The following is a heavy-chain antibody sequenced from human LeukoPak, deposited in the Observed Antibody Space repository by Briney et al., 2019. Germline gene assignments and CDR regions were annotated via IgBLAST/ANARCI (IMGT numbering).Heavy chain of an antibody. J-gene: IGHJ4*02. CDR2: IYSGGST. Sequence: GGSLRLSCAASGFTFSSYSMNWVRQAPGKGLGWVSVIYSGGSTYYADSVKGRSTISRDNSKNTLYLQMNSLRAEDTAVYYCARVTRITRVYWGQGTLVTVSS. CDR3: ARVTRITRVY. V-gene: IGHV3-66*01. D-gene: IGHD3-10*01. CDR1: GFTFSSYS.